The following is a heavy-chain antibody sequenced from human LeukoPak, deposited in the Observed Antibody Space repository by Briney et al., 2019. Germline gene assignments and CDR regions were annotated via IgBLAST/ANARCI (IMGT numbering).Heavy chain of an antibody. J-gene: IGHJ4*02. CDR2: INHRGST. V-gene: IGHV4-34*01. Sequence: PSETLSLTCAVYGGSFSGYYWTWIRQPPGKGLEWIGEINHRGSTNYNPSLKSRVTISVDTSKNQFSLKLSSVTAADTAVYYCARSPENRYDYVWGSQEATYYFDYWGQGTLVTVSS. D-gene: IGHD3-16*01. CDR1: GGSFSGYY. CDR3: ARSPENRYDYVWGSQEATYYFDY.